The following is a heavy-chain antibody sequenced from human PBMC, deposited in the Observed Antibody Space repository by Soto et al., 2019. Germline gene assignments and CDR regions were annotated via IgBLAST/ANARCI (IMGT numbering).Heavy chain of an antibody. J-gene: IGHJ3*02. V-gene: IGHV3-21*01. D-gene: IGHD2-15*01. CDR3: AMIQLGYCAFDT. CDR2: ISSSSSYI. Sequence: EVQLVESGGGLVKPGGSLRLSCAASGFTFSSYSMNWVRQAPGKGLEWVSSISSSSSYIYYADSVKGRFTISRGNAKNSWYLQRKSMRGEDTAVYYCAMIQLGYCAFDTWGKGRMVTVSS. CDR1: GFTFSSYS.